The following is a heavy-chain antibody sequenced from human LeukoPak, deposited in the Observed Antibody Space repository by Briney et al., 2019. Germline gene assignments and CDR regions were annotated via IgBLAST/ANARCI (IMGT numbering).Heavy chain of an antibody. V-gene: IGHV3-74*01. D-gene: IGHD3-10*01. CDR1: GFTFSSYW. CDR3: AKDGLSFPVGEVGELPNYYYYYYMDV. J-gene: IGHJ6*03. Sequence: GGSLRLSCAASGFTFSSYWMHWVRQAPGKGLVWVSRINSDGSSTSYADSVKGRFTISRDNAKNTLYLQMNSLRAEDTAVYYCAKDGLSFPVGEVGELPNYYYYYYMDVWGKGTTVTISS. CDR2: INSDGSST.